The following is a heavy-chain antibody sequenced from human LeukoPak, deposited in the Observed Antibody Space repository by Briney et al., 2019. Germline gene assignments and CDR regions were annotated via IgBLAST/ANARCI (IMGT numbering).Heavy chain of an antibody. CDR3: VRQTHYYGSGTYYSYYDIDV. D-gene: IGHD3-10*01. J-gene: IGHJ6*03. Sequence: PSETLSLTCSVSGGSISSYYWSWIRLPPGQGLDWIGYISHSGTTNYNSSPTRRVTISVDTSKNQFSLKLSSVTAPDTAVYYCVRQTHYYGSGTYYSYYDIDVWGRGTTVTVSS. CDR2: ISHSGTT. V-gene: IGHV4-59*08. CDR1: GGSISSYY.